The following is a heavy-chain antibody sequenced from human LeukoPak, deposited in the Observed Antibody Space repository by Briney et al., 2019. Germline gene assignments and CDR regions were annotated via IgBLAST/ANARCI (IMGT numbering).Heavy chain of an antibody. D-gene: IGHD3-16*02. Sequence: GGSLRLSCAASGFTCSTYVMSWVRQAPGKGLEWLSLILHNGDSTYYADSGKGRFTISRDNSKNTLYLQMNSLRAEDTAVYYCARLSSFAFDIWGQGTMVTVSS. V-gene: IGHV3-23*01. J-gene: IGHJ3*02. CDR1: GFTCSTYV. CDR3: ARLSSFAFDI. CDR2: ILHNGDST.